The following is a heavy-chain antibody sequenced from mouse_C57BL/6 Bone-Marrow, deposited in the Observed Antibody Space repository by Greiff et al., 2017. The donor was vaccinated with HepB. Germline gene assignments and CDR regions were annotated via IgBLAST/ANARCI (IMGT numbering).Heavy chain of an antibody. J-gene: IGHJ4*01. CDR2: IYPSDSET. Sequence: VQLQQPGAELVRPGSSVKLSCKASGYTFTSYWMDWVKQRPGQGLEWIGNIYPSDSETHYNQKFKDKATLTVDKSSSTAYMQLSSLTSEDSAVYYCARSFLYYYGSSSDYWGQGTSVTVSS. V-gene: IGHV1-61*01. CDR1: GYTFTSYW. D-gene: IGHD1-1*01. CDR3: ARSFLYYYGSSSDY.